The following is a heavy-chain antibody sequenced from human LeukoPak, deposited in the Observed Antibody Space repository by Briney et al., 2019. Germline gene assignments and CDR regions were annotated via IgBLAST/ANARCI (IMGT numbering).Heavy chain of an antibody. V-gene: IGHV3-7*01. CDR3: ARDYYDSSGYWGGAY. D-gene: IGHD3-22*01. CDR1: GFTFSYYW. J-gene: IGHJ4*02. CDR2: IKQDGSEE. Sequence: GGSLRLSCAASGFTFSYYWMGWVRQAPGKGLEWVANIKQDGSEEYYVDFVKGRFTISRDNAKDSLYLQMNSLRAEDTAVYYCARDYYDSSGYWGGAYWGQGTLVTVSS.